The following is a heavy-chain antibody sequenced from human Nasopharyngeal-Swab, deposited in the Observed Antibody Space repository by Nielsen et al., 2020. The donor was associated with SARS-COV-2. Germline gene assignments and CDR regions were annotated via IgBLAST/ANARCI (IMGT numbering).Heavy chain of an antibody. V-gene: IGHV4-31*02. D-gene: IGHD2-2*01. Sequence: WIRQSPGKGPEWFGYIYYSGSTYYNPSLKSRVTISVDTSKNQFSLKLSSVTAADTAVYYCARDRVVPAAMWAYYYYYGMDVWGQGTTVTVSS. CDR2: IYYSGST. CDR3: ARDRVVPAAMWAYYYYYGMDV. J-gene: IGHJ6*02.